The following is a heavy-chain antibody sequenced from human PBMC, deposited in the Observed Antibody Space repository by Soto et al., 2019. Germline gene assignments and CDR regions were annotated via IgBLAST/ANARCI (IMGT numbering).Heavy chain of an antibody. D-gene: IGHD3-3*01. V-gene: IGHV1-18*01. CDR3: ARIPHRDFDFWSGLVYYYYGMDV. CDR2: ISAYNGNT. Sequence: ASVKVSCKASGYTFTSYGISWVRQAPGQGLEWMGWISAYNGNTNYAQKLQGRVTMTTDTSTSTAYMELRSLRSDDTAVYYCARIPHRDFDFWSGLVYYYYGMDVWGRGTTVTVSS. CDR1: GYTFTSYG. J-gene: IGHJ6*02.